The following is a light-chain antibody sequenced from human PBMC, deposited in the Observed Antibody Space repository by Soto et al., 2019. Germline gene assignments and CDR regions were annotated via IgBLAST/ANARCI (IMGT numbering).Light chain of an antibody. CDR1: QNIGTY. CDR3: QQSYNLPRT. CDR2: ASS. J-gene: IGKJ1*01. Sequence: INMTQSPSSLSASVGARVSITCRASQNIGTYFNWYQQKTGKAPKLLIYASSNLRAGIPSRFSGSGSGRDFSLTISGLQPEDFATYYCQQSYNLPRTFGQGTKVDI. V-gene: IGKV1-39*01.